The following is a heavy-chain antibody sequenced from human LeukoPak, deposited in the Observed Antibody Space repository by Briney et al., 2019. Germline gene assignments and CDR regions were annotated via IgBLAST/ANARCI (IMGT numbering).Heavy chain of an antibody. D-gene: IGHD2-15*01. Sequence: ASVKVSCKASGYTFTSYGISWVRQAPGQGLEWMGWISAYNGNTNYAQKFQGRVTMTRDASTSTVYMELSSLRSEDTAVYYCARGRDSRAEDYWGQGTLVTVSS. CDR1: GYTFTSYG. V-gene: IGHV1-18*01. CDR3: ARGRDSRAEDY. J-gene: IGHJ4*02. CDR2: ISAYNGNT.